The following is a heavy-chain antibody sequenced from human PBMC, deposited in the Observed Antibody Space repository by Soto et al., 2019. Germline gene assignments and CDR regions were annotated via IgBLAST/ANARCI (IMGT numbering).Heavy chain of an antibody. D-gene: IGHD6-13*01. CDR2: IWYDGSNK. Sequence: GSLRLSCAASGSTFSSYGMHWVRQAPGKGLEWVAVIWYDGSNKYYADSVKGRFTISRDNSKNTLYLQMNSLRAEDTAVYYCARSHAREIVSSWYGGDDFDYWGQGTLVTVSS. V-gene: IGHV3-33*01. CDR3: ARSHAREIVSSWYGGDDFDY. J-gene: IGHJ4*02. CDR1: GSTFSSYG.